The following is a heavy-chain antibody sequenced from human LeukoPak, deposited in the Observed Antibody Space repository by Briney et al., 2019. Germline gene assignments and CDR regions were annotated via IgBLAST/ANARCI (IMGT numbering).Heavy chain of an antibody. J-gene: IGHJ4*02. CDR3: ASDTPYFDWLQNDY. D-gene: IGHD3-9*01. V-gene: IGHV3-7*01. CDR2: IKQDGSEK. Sequence: PGGSLRLSCAASGFTFSSYWMSWVRQAPGKGLEWVANIKQDGSEKYYVDSVKGRFTISRDNAKNSLYLQMNSLRAEDTAVYYCASDTPYFDWLQNDYWGQGTLVTVSS. CDR1: GFTFSSYW.